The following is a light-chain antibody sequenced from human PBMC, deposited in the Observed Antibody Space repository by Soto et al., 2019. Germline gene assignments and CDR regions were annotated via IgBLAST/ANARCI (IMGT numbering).Light chain of an antibody. V-gene: IGKV3-20*01. J-gene: IGKJ5*01. Sequence: EIVLAHAPGTLSLSPVEIATLSCRASQSVGSSYLAWYQQKPGQAPRLLIYGASSRATGIPDRFSGSGSGTDFTLTITRLEPEDFAVYYCQLYGRSITFGQGTRLEIK. CDR1: QSVGSSY. CDR3: QLYGRSIT. CDR2: GAS.